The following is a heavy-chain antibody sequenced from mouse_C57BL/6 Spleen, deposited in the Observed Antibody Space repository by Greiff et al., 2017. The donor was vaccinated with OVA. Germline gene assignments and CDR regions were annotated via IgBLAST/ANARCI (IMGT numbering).Heavy chain of an antibody. CDR2: IYPGSGST. J-gene: IGHJ3*01. V-gene: IGHV1-55*01. CDR3: ARWLLQAWFAY. Sequence: VQLKQPGAELVKPGASVKLSCKASGYTFTSYWITWVKQRPGQGLEWIGDIYPGSGSTNYNEKFKSKATLTVDTSSSTAYMQLSSLTSEDSAVYYCARWLLQAWFAYWGQGTLVTVSA. CDR1: GYTFTSYW. D-gene: IGHD2-3*01.